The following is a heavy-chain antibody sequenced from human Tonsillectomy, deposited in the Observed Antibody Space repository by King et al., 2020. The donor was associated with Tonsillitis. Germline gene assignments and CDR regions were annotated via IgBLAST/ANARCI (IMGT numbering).Heavy chain of an antibody. CDR3: AKVVSPYEIQVCADS. V-gene: IGHV3-21*01. CDR2: ISTNSHYI. D-gene: IGHD3-16*01. CDR1: GFSFSTYT. Sequence: VQLVESGGGLVKPGGSLRLSCAASGFSFSTYTMKWVRQAPGKGLEWVSSISTNSHYIYYAYSVKGRFTISRDNGKNSLYLQLNSLRAEDTAIYYCAKVVSPYEIQVCADSWGQGTLVTVSS. J-gene: IGHJ4*02.